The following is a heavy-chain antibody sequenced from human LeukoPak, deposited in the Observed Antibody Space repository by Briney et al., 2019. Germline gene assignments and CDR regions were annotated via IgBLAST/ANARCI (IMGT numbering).Heavy chain of an antibody. J-gene: IGHJ4*02. CDR2: VYYTGAT. D-gene: IGHD4-11*01. Sequence: SETLSLACTVSGGSIGNYYWRWVRQPPGKGLGWVGYVYYTGATNYNPSLKSRVTISLDTSKNQFSLKLSSVTAADTAVYSCARVGDYSIKFDYWGQGTLVTVSS. CDR1: GGSIGNYY. V-gene: IGHV4-59*12. CDR3: ARVGDYSIKFDY.